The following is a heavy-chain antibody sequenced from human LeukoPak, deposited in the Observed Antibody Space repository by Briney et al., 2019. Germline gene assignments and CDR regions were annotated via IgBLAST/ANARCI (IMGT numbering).Heavy chain of an antibody. V-gene: IGHV1-69*06. D-gene: IGHD6-13*01. J-gene: IGHJ5*02. CDR1: GGTFSSYA. Sequence: GASVKVSCKASGGTFSSYAISWVRQAPGQGLEWMGGIIPIFGTANYAQKFQGRVTITADKSTSTAYMELSSLRSDDTAVYYCARDRTYSSSSEFDPWGQGTLVTVSS. CDR2: IIPIFGTA. CDR3: ARDRTYSSSSEFDP.